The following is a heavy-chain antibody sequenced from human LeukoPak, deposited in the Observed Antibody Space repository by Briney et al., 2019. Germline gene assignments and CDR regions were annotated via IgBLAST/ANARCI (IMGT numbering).Heavy chain of an antibody. V-gene: IGHV3-21*01. CDR1: GFSFSAYT. CDR3: AKGSFGEYDY. J-gene: IGHJ4*02. CDR2: ISSSSNYI. D-gene: IGHD3-10*01. Sequence: GGSLRLSCAASGFSFSAYTINWVRQAPGKGLEWVSSISSSSNYIFYADSVKGRFTISRDNAKNSLSLQMNSLRAEDTAVYYCAKGSFGEYDYWGQGTLVTVSS.